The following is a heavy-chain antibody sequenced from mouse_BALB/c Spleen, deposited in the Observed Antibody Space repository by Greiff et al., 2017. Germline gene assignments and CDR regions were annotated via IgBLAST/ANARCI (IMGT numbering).Heavy chain of an antibody. CDR1: GFTFSSYW. V-gene: IGHV6-3*01. CDR3: TGYDYDGPFYYAMDY. Sequence: EVMLVESGGGLVQPGGSMKLSCVASGFTFSSYWMSWVRQSPEKGLEWVAEIRLKSDNYATHYAESVKGKFTISRDDSKSRLYLQMNSLRAEDTGIYYCTGYDYDGPFYYAMDYWGQGTSVTVSS. D-gene: IGHD2-4*01. CDR2: IRLKSDNYAT. J-gene: IGHJ4*01.